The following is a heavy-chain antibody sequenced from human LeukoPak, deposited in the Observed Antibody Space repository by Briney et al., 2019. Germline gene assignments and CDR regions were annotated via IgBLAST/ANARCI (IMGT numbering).Heavy chain of an antibody. D-gene: IGHD4-17*01. Sequence: GESLKISCKGSGYSYTSYWIAWVRQMPGKGLEWMGIIFPGDSDTTYSPSFQGQVTISADKSISTAYLQWSSLRASDTAIYYCARPSTTVDWYFDLWGRGTLVTVSS. CDR2: IFPGDSDT. CDR3: ARPSTTVDWYFDL. J-gene: IGHJ2*01. V-gene: IGHV5-51*01. CDR1: GYSYTSYW.